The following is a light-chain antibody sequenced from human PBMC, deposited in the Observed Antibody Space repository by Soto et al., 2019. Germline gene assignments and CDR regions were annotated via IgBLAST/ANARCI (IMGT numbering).Light chain of an antibody. V-gene: IGLV1-40*01. CDR3: QSYDSSLRGV. CDR1: SSNIGAGYD. J-gene: IGLJ1*01. Sequence: QSVLTQPPSVSGAPGQRVTISCTGSSSNIGAGYDVHWYQHLPGTAPKLLIYGNSNRPSGVPDRFSGSKSGTSAFLAITGLQAEDEADYYCQSYDSSLRGVFGTGTKV. CDR2: GNS.